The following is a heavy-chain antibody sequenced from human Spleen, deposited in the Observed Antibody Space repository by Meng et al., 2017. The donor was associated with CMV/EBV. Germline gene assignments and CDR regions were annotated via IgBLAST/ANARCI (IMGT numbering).Heavy chain of an antibody. V-gene: IGHV3-21*01. J-gene: IGHJ4*02. D-gene: IGHD3-22*01. CDR3: ARDVIEGDY. CDR2: ISSSSTYI. Sequence: ETLSLTCAASGFTFSPYRMNWVRQAPGKGLEWVASISSSSTYIYYVDSVKGRFTISRDNAKNSLYLQMNSLRVEDTAVYYCARDVIEGDYWGQGTLVTVSS. CDR1: GFTFSPYR.